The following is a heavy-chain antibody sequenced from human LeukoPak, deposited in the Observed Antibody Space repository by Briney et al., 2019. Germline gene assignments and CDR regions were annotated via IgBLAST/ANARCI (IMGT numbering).Heavy chain of an antibody. CDR3: ARAKLLLLPRDY. CDR1: GYTLTELS. V-gene: IGHV1-24*01. Sequence: GASVKVSCKVSGYTLTELSMHWVRQAPGKGLEWMGGFDPEHGETVYAQKFQGRVTMTTDTSTSSAYMELRSLRSDDTAVYYCARAKLLLLPRDYWGRGALVTVSS. D-gene: IGHD3-10*01. CDR2: FDPEHGET. J-gene: IGHJ4*02.